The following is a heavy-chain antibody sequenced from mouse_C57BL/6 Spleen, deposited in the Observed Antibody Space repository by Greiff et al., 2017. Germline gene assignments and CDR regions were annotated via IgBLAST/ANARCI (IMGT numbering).Heavy chain of an antibody. J-gene: IGHJ2*01. Sequence: VQLQQSGAELVKPGASVKLSCKASGYTFTSYWMHWVKQRPGQGLEWIGMIHPNSGSTNYNEKFKSKATLTVDKSSSTAYMQLSSLTSEDSAVYYCARSGGNYVSYFDYWGQGTTLTVSS. V-gene: IGHV1-64*01. CDR2: IHPNSGST. D-gene: IGHD2-1*01. CDR3: ARSGGNYVSYFDY. CDR1: GYTFTSYW.